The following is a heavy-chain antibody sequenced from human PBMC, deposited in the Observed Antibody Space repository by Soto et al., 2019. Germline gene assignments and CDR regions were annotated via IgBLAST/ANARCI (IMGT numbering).Heavy chain of an antibody. D-gene: IGHD4-4*01. J-gene: IGHJ6*02. CDR1: GFTFSNAW. V-gene: IGHV3-15*01. CDR3: TTDLGSNLGYYYYGMDV. CDR2: IKSKTDGGTT. Sequence: GGSLRLSCAASGFTFSNAWMSWVRQAPGKGLEWVGRIKSKTDGGTTDYAAHVKGRFTISRDDSKNTLYLQMNSLKTEDTAVYYCTTDLGSNLGYYYYGMDVWGQGTTVTVSS.